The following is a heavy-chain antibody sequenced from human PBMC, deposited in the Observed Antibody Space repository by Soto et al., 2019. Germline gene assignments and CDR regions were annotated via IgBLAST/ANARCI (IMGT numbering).Heavy chain of an antibody. CDR2: IYYSGST. CDR3: ARPVDFWSGPTRRNWFDP. V-gene: IGHV4-39*01. Sequence: PSETLSLTCTVSGGSISSSSYYWGWIRQPPGKGLEWIGSIYYSGSTYYNPSLKSRVTISVDTSKNQFSLKLSSVTAADTAVYYCARPVDFWSGPTRRNWFDPWGQGTLVTVSS. J-gene: IGHJ5*02. CDR1: GGSISSSSYY. D-gene: IGHD3-3*01.